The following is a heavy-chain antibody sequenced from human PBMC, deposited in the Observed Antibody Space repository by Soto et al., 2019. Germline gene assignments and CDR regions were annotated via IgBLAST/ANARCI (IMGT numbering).Heavy chain of an antibody. CDR3: ARHGPTRGYSYGPAADY. CDR2: IYYSGST. CDR1: GGSISSSSYY. Sequence: SETLSLTCTVSGGSISSSSYYWGWIRQPPGKGLEWIGSIYYSGSTYYNPSLKSRVTISVDTSKNQFSLKLSSVTAADTAVYYCARHGPTRGYSYGPAADYWGQGTLVTVSS. D-gene: IGHD5-18*01. V-gene: IGHV4-39*01. J-gene: IGHJ4*02.